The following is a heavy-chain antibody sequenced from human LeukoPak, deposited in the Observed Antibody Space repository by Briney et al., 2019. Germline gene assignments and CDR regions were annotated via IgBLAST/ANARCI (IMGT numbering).Heavy chain of an antibody. Sequence: SETLSPTCAVYGGSFSGYYWSWIRQPPGKGLEWIGEINHSGSTNYNPSLKSRVTISVDTSKNQFSLKLSSVTAADTAVYYCARLRITIFGVVKYFDYWGQGTLVTVSS. D-gene: IGHD3-3*01. CDR2: INHSGST. CDR1: GGSFSGYY. V-gene: IGHV4-34*01. CDR3: ARLRITIFGVVKYFDY. J-gene: IGHJ4*02.